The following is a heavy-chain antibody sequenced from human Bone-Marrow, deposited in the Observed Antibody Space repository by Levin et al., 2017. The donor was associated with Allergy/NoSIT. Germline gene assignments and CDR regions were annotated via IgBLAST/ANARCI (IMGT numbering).Heavy chain of an antibody. V-gene: IGHV4-38-2*02. CDR2: IYHSGST. CDR3: ARHGYCISTSCYDAFDY. Sequence: SETLSLTCTVSGYSISSGYYWGWIRQPPGKGLEWIGSIYHSGSTYYNPSLKSRVTISVDTSKNQFSLKLSSVTAADTAVYYCARHGYCISTSCYDAFDYWGQGTLVTVSS. D-gene: IGHD2-2*03. CDR1: GYSISSGYY. J-gene: IGHJ4*02.